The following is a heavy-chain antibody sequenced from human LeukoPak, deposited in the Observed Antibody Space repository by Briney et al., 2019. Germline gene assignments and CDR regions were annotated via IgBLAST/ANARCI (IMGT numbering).Heavy chain of an antibody. CDR2: LNPHNGDS. CDR3: ARVDQRISFYFDF. D-gene: IGHD3-3*02. Sequence: GSSVKVSCKASGGTFSSYAISWVRQAPGQGLEWMGWLNPHNGDSNYAQKFQGRVTMTRDTSISTAFMELSSLRSDDTAVYYCARVDQRISFYFDFWGQGTLITVSS. J-gene: IGHJ4*02. V-gene: IGHV1-2*02. CDR1: GGTFSSYA.